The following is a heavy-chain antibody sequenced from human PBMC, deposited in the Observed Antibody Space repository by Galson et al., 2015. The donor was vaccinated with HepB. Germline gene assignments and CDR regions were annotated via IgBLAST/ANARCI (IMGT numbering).Heavy chain of an antibody. D-gene: IGHD2-15*01. CDR1: GYIFTNYA. CDR2: IGSDNGET. J-gene: IGHJ4*01. CDR3: ARAVLGSLYGDFDY. V-gene: IGHV1-18*01. Sequence: SVKVSCKASGYIFTNYALSWVRQAPGQGLEWLGWIGSDNGETKYTEKFQGRVTMTTDISMSTSYMELRSLRSDDTAVYYCARAVLGSLYGDFDYWGQGTLIAVSS.